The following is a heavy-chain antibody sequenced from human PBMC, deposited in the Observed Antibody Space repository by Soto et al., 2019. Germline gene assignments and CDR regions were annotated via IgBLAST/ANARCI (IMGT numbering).Heavy chain of an antibody. CDR3: AAIIDYRSAEYFQH. J-gene: IGHJ1*01. Sequence: GASVKVSCKASGFTFTSSAVQWVRQARGQRLEWIGWIVVGSGNTNYAQKFQERVTITRDMSTSTAYMELSSLRSEDTAVYYCAAIIDYRSAEYFQHWGQGTLVTVS. V-gene: IGHV1-58*01. CDR1: GFTFTSSA. D-gene: IGHD4-4*01. CDR2: IVVGSGNT.